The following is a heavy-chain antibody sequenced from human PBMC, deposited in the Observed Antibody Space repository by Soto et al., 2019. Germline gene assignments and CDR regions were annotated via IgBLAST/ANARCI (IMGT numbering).Heavy chain of an antibody. Sequence: SETLFRICTISGDSTCSCNYYPVWLHRSRGKGLEWIGSAYYSGMTHYGPSLRGRVTISVDTSKNQFSLRLSSVSAADTATYYCARLPAEGVIAGGAMDVWGQGTTVT. CDR3: ARLPAEGVIAGGAMDV. CDR1: GDSTCSCNYY. D-gene: IGHD2-8*01. CDR2: AYYSGMT. V-gene: IGHV4-39*01. J-gene: IGHJ6*02.